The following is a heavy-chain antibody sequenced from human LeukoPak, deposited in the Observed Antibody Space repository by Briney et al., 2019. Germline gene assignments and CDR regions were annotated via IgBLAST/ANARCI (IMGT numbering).Heavy chain of an antibody. D-gene: IGHD1-26*01. CDR2: ISSSGSTI. Sequence: GGSLRLSCAASGFTFSDYYMSWIRQAPGKGLEWVSYISSSGSTIYYADSVKGRFTISRDNAKNSLYLQMNSLRVEDTAVYYCAKDRLGAMMYFDFWGQGTLVTVSS. V-gene: IGHV3-11*01. J-gene: IGHJ4*02. CDR1: GFTFSDYY. CDR3: AKDRLGAMMYFDF.